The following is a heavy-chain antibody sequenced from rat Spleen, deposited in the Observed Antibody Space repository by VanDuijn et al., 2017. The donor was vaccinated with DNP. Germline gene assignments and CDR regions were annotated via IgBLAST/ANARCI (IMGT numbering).Heavy chain of an antibody. CDR2: ITNSGGSI. D-gene: IGHD1-4*01. CDR3: TRDLNHGYNYAFDY. V-gene: IGHV5-27*01. Sequence: EVQLVESGGGLVQPGRSLKLSCAASGFTFSNYGMAWVRQAPTKGLEWVASITNSGGSIYYRDSVKGRFTISRDNAKSTLYLQMNNRRSEDTATYYCTRDLNHGYNYAFDYWGQGVMVTVSS. CDR1: GFTFSNYG. J-gene: IGHJ2*01.